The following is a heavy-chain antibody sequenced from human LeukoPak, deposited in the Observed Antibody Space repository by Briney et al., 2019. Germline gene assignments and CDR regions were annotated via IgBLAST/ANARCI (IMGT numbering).Heavy chain of an antibody. CDR1: GFTLNSYG. D-gene: IGHD3-16*01. CDR2: ISSSSSHI. CDR3: ATSFMIRGN. J-gene: IGHJ4*02. Sequence: KTGGSLRLSCAASGFTLNSYGMFWVRKAPGKGLEWVSSISSSSSHIYYADSVKGRFTISRDNAKNSLYLQMNSLKAEDTAVYYCATSFMIRGNWGQGTLVTVSS. V-gene: IGHV3-21*01.